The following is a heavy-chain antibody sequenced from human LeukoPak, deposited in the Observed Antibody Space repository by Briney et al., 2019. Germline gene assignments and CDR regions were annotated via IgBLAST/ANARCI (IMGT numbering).Heavy chain of an antibody. CDR1: GGSISSSNW. V-gene: IGHV4-4*02. D-gene: IGHD3-10*02. CDR3: ARVVRGVNPYYYYYGMDV. J-gene: IGHJ6*02. Sequence: PSETLSLTCAVSGGSISSSNWWSWVRQPPGKGLEWIGEIYHSGSTSYNPSLKSRVTISVDKSKNQFSLKLSSVTAADTAVYYCARVVRGVNPYYYYYGMDVWGQGTTVTVSS. CDR2: IYHSGST.